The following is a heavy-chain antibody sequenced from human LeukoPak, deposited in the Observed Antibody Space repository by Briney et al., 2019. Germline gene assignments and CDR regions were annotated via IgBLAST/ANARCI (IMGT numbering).Heavy chain of an antibody. V-gene: IGHV3-74*01. CDR2: INSDGSSI. Sequence: GGSLRLSCAASGFTFSSHWMHWVRQAPGKGLVWVSRINSDGSSISYADSVKGRFTISRDNAKNTLYLQMNSLRAEDTAVYYCTTLERWQRQSGNYWGQGTLVTVSS. D-gene: IGHD5-24*01. CDR3: TTLERWQRQSGNY. CDR1: GFTFSSHW. J-gene: IGHJ4*02.